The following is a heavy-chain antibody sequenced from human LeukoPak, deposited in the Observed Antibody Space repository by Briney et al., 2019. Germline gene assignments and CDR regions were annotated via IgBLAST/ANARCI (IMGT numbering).Heavy chain of an antibody. CDR3: ASSARPDAFDI. D-gene: IGHD6-6*01. J-gene: IGHJ3*02. CDR1: GFTFSSYS. Sequence: PGGSLRLSCAASGFTFSSYSMNRVRQAPGKGLEWVSSISSSSSYIYYADSVKGRFTISRDNAKNSLYLQMNSLRAEDTAVYYCASSARPDAFDIWGQGTMVTVSS. V-gene: IGHV3-21*01. CDR2: ISSSSSYI.